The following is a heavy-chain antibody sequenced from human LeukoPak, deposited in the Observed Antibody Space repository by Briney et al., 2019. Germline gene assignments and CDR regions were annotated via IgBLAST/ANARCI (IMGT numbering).Heavy chain of an antibody. V-gene: IGHV3-23*01. CDR3: ARGTFVRPLDY. CDR1: GFTFSGYA. D-gene: IGHD2/OR15-2a*01. J-gene: IGHJ4*02. Sequence: GGSLRLSCAASGFTFSGYAMTWVRQAPGKGLEWLSTISGSGDRTFYADSVKGRFTISRDNAKNSLYLQMNSLRAEDTALYYCARGTFVRPLDYWGLGTLVTVSS. CDR2: ISGSGDRT.